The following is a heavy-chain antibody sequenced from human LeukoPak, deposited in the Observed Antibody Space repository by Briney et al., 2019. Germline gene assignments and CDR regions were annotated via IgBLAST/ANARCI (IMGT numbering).Heavy chain of an antibody. J-gene: IGHJ4*02. Sequence: GGSLRLSCAASRFTVSSNYMSWVRQAPGKGLEWVSVIYSGGSTYYADSVKGRFTISRDNSKNTLYLQMNSLRAEDTAVYYCARASKSSSWYDYWGQGTLVTVSS. CDR2: IYSGGST. D-gene: IGHD6-13*01. CDR3: ARASKSSSWYDY. V-gene: IGHV3-53*01. CDR1: RFTVSSNY.